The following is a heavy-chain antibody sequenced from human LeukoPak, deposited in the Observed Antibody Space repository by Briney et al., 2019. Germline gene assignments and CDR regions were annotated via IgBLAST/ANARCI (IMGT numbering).Heavy chain of an antibody. J-gene: IGHJ4*02. CDR2: IYHSGST. Sequence: SETLPLTCAVSGGSLSSSNWWSWVRQPPGKGLEWIGEIYHSGSTNYNPSLKSRVTISVDKSKNQFSLKLSSVTAADTAVYYCARGGVWGSYKVRGYYFDYWGQGTLVTVSS. V-gene: IGHV4-4*02. CDR1: GGSLSSSNW. D-gene: IGHD3-16*01. CDR3: ARGGVWGSYKVRGYYFDY.